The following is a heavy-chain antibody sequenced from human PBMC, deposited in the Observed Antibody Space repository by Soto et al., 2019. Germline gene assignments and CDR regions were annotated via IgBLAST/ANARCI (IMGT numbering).Heavy chain of an antibody. J-gene: IGHJ4*02. CDR3: TRANWYSEY. D-gene: IGHD7-27*01. CDR1: GASISNHY. CDR2: IYYNGNT. Sequence: QVQLQESGPGLVKPSETLSLTCSVSGASISNHYWSWIRQPPGKGLEWIGYIYYNGNTNYNPSLKSRVTMSVDTSRNQISLKLTTVTAADTAVYYCTRANWYSEYWGQGTLVTVS. V-gene: IGHV4-59*11.